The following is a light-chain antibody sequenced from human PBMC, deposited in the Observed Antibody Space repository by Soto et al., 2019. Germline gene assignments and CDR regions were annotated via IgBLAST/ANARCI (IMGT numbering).Light chain of an antibody. Sequence: DIQMTQSPSTLSASVGDRVTITCRASQSISNWLAWYQQKPGKAPKLLIYDASSLQSGVPSRFSGSGSATEFPLTISGLQPDDFVSYYCQQYNGYVLTFGGRTKVEIK. CDR3: QQYNGYVLT. CDR1: QSISNW. CDR2: DAS. V-gene: IGKV1-5*01. J-gene: IGKJ4*01.